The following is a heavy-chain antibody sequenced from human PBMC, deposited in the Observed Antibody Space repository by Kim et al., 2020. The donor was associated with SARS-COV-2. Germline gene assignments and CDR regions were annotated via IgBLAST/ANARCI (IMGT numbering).Heavy chain of an antibody. V-gene: IGHV1-2*06. D-gene: IGHD3-16*01. Sequence: ASVKVSCKASGYTFTGYYIHWVRQAPGQGLEWMGRINPNSGGTNYAQKFQGRVTMTRDTSISTAYMELNRLRSDDTAVYYCASSSFYTDSFDYWGQGTLVTVSS. CDR2: INPNSGGT. CDR3: ASSSFYTDSFDY. J-gene: IGHJ4*02. CDR1: GYTFTGYY.